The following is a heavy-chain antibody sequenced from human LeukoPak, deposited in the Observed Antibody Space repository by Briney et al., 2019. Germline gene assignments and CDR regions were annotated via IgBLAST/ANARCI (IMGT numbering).Heavy chain of an antibody. CDR2: ISWNSGSI. D-gene: IGHD6-19*01. J-gene: IGHJ5*02. CDR1: GFTFDDYA. Sequence: PGRSLRLSSAASGFTFDDYAMHWVRQAPGKGLEWVSGISWNSGSIGYADSVKGRFTISRDNAKNSLYLQMNSLRAEDTALYYCAKDRLSGLSNWFDPWGQGTLVTVSS. V-gene: IGHV3-9*01. CDR3: AKDRLSGLSNWFDP.